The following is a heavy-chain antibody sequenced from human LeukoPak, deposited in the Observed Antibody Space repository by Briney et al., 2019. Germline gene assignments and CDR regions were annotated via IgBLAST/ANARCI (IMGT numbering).Heavy chain of an antibody. CDR2: IIPIFGTA. Sequence: ASVKVSCKASGGTFSSYAISWVRQAPGQGLEWMGGIIPIFGTANYAQKFQGRVTITADESTSTAYMELSSLRPEDTAVYYCARLGPGGMATITNWGQGTLVTVSS. CDR3: ARLGPGGMATITN. V-gene: IGHV1-69*01. CDR1: GGTFSSYA. D-gene: IGHD5-24*01. J-gene: IGHJ4*02.